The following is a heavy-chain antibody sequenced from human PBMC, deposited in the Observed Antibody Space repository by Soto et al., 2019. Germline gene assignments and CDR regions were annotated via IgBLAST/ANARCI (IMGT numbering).Heavy chain of an antibody. CDR1: GGTFSSYA. J-gene: IGHJ6*02. CDR3: ARELYYYYYGMDV. CDR2: IIPIFGTA. V-gene: IGHV1-69*01. Sequence: QVQLVQSGAVVKKPGSSVTVSCKASGGTFSSYAISWVRQAPGQGLECMGGIIPIFGTANYAQKFQGRVTITADESTSTAYMELSSLRSEDTAVYYCARELYYYYYGMDVWGQGTTVTGSS.